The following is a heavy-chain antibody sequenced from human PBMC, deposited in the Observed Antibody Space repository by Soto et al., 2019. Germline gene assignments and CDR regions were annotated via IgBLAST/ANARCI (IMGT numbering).Heavy chain of an antibody. V-gene: IGHV1-69*13. CDR1: GGILSSYA. D-gene: IGHD1-1*01. CDR2: ITPVFGTP. CDR3: ATVAPGGYYYGMDV. J-gene: IGHJ6*02. Sequence: GASVKVSCKDSGGILSSYAITWVRQAHGQGPEWMGGITPVFGTPKYAQKFQGRVTITADESTSTVYMELSSLRSEDTAVYYCATVAPGGYYYGMDVWGQGTTVTVSS.